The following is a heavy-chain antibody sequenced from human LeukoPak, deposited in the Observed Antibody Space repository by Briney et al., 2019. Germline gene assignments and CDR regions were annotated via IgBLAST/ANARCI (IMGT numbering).Heavy chain of an antibody. D-gene: IGHD2-21*02. Sequence: GGSLRLSCAASGFTFSSYSMNWVRQAPGKGLEWVSSISSSSSYIYYADSVKGRFTISRDNAKNSLYLQMNSLRAEDTAVYYYAGEFLSPYCGGGCWRPDYWGQGTLVTVSS. V-gene: IGHV3-21*01. CDR1: GFTFSSYS. J-gene: IGHJ4*02. CDR2: ISSSSSYI. CDR3: AGEFLSPYCGGGCWRPDY.